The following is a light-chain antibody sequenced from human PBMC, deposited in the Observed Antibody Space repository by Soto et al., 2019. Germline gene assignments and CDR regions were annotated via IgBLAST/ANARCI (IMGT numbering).Light chain of an antibody. J-gene: IGKJ5*01. CDR2: GAS. CDR3: QQTYTTPEIT. V-gene: IGKV1-39*01. CDR1: QSISTY. Sequence: DIQLTQSPSFLSASVGDRVTITCRASQSISTYLHWYQQKPGKAPKLLMYGASYLKSGVPTRFSGSGSGTDFTLTISSLQPEDFAIYYCQQTYTTPEITFGQGTRLEIK.